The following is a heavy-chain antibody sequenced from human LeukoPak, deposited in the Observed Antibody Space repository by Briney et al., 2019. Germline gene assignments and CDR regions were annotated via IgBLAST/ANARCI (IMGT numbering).Heavy chain of an antibody. V-gene: IGHV4-61*02. D-gene: IGHD3-10*01. CDR3: ARVDGDYYGSGSKV. CDR1: GGSISSGYYY. CDR2: ISTSGST. Sequence: SQTLSLTCTVSGGSISSGYYYWSWIRQPAGQGLGWIGRISTSGSTNYNPSLKSRVTMSVDTSTNQFSLSLSSVTAADTAVYYCARVDGDYYGSGSKVWGPGTMVTVSS. J-gene: IGHJ3*01.